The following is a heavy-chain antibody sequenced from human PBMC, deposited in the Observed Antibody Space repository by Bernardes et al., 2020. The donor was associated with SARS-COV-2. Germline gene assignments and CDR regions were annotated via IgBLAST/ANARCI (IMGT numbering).Heavy chain of an antibody. CDR3: ARGPILTYYDSSGYFDY. V-gene: IGHV4-61*01. CDR2: IYYSGST. Sequence: SETLSLTCTVSGGSVSSGSYYWSWIRQPPGKGLEWIGYIYYSGSTNYNPSLKSRVTISVDTSKNQFSLKLSSVTAADTAVYYCARGPILTYYDSSGYFDYWGQGTLVTVSS. CDR1: GGSVSSGSYY. D-gene: IGHD3-22*01. J-gene: IGHJ4*02.